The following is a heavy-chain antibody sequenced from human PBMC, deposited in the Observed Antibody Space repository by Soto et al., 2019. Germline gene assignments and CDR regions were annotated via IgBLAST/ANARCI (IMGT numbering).Heavy chain of an antibody. J-gene: IGHJ4*02. CDR1: GYTFTSSS. CDR2: ISAYNGKT. Sequence: QVQLVQSGAEVKKPGASVKVSCKASGYTFTSSSISWVRQAPGQVLEWMGWISAYNGKTNYAQMLQGRVTKTTDTSTNTAYMEQRSLRSDDTAVYYCAKDAPPADYWGQGTLVTVSS. CDR3: AKDAPPADY. V-gene: IGHV1-18*04.